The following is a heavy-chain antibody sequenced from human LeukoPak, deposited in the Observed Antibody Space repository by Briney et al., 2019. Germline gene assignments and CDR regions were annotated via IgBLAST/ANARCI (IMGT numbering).Heavy chain of an antibody. Sequence: HPGGSLRLSCAASGFNFFSYGMHWVRQAPGKGLEWAAVISYDGSNKYYADSVKGRFTISRDNSKNTLYLQMNSLRAEDTAVYYCAKARGAVAGYFDYWGQGTKVTVSS. CDR2: ISYDGSNK. V-gene: IGHV3-30*18. J-gene: IGHJ4*02. CDR3: AKARGAVAGYFDY. D-gene: IGHD6-19*01. CDR1: GFNFFSYG.